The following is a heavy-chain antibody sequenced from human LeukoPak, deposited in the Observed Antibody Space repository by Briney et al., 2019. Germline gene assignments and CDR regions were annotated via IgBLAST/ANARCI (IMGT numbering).Heavy chain of an antibody. D-gene: IGHD3-22*01. J-gene: IGHJ4*02. CDR1: GRSISSFY. V-gene: IGHV4-59*08. Sequence: SETLSLTCTVSGRSISSFYWSWTRQPPGKGLEWIGYIYYTGSTNYNPSLKSRVTISVDTSKNQFSLKLSSVTAADTAIYYCARGRYYYDSSGLDYYIDKGGQGTLVTVSS. CDR2: IYYTGST. CDR3: ARGRYYYDSSGLDYYIDK.